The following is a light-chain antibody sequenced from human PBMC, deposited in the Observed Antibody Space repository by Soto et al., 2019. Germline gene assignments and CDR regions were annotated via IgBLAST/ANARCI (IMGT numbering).Light chain of an antibody. Sequence: EIVLTQSPGTLSLSPGERATLSRRASRSISSTYLAWYQQKPGQAPRLLIYGASSRATGIPDRFSGSGSGTDFTLTISRLEPEDFAVYYCHQYGGSPPYTFGQGTKLEIK. CDR3: HQYGGSPPYT. J-gene: IGKJ2*01. CDR1: RSISSTY. CDR2: GAS. V-gene: IGKV3-20*01.